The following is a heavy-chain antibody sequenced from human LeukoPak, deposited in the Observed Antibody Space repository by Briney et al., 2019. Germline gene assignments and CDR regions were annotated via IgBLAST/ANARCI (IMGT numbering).Heavy chain of an antibody. J-gene: IGHJ4*02. CDR1: GFTVSRDY. CDR2: IYSGGST. CDR3: ARGLAYYYASSAYFLDF. Sequence: GGSLRLSCAVSGFTVSRDYMSWVRQAPGKGLEWVSVIYSGGSTYYADSVKGRFTISRDNSKNTLYLQMNSLRAEDTAVFYCARGLAYYYASSAYFLDFWGQGTLVTVSS. D-gene: IGHD3-22*01. V-gene: IGHV3-66*01.